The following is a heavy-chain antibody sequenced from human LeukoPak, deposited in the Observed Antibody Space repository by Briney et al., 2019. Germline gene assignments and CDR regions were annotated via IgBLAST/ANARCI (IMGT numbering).Heavy chain of an antibody. CDR2: IIPIFGTA. V-gene: IGHV1-69*13. Sequence: SVTVSCKASGYTFTSYAMHWVRQAPGQGLEWMGGIIPIFGTANYAQKFQGRVTITADESTSTAYMELSSLRSEDTAVYYCASTRPRRDGYNYLTQYYFDYWGQGTLVTVSS. CDR3: ASTRPRRDGYNYLTQYYFDY. J-gene: IGHJ4*02. CDR1: GYTFTSYA. D-gene: IGHD5-24*01.